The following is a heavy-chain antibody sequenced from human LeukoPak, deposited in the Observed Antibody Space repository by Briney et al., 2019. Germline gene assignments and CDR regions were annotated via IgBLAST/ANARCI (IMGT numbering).Heavy chain of an antibody. V-gene: IGHV3-23*01. CDR1: GLTFSNFA. J-gene: IGHJ4*02. Sequence: GGSLRLSCAASGLTFSNFAMSWVRQAPGKGLEWVSAVSGSGDTTYYADSVKGRFTISRDNLKNTLYLQMNSLRVEDTAVYYCAKGHSAHGTGFDCWGQGTLVIVSS. CDR3: AKGHSAHGTGFDC. CDR2: VSGSGDTT. D-gene: IGHD1-1*01.